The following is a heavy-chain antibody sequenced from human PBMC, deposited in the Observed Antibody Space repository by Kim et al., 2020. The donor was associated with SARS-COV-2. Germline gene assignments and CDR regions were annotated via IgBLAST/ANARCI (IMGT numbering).Heavy chain of an antibody. CDR1: GYSFNSYW. D-gene: IGHD6-13*01. J-gene: IGHJ6*02. CDR3: ARQVPRAAAGHGTRPYGMDV. CDR2: IYPGDSDT. V-gene: IGHV5-51*01. Sequence: GESLKISCKGSGYSFNSYWIGWVRQMPGKGLEWMGIIYPGDSDTRYSPFFQGQVTISADKSISTAYLQWSSLKASDTAMYYCARQVPRAAAGHGTRPYGMDVWGQGTTVTVSS.